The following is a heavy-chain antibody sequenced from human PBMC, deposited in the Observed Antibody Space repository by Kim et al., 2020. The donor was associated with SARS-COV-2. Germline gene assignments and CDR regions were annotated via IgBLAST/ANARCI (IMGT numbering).Heavy chain of an antibody. D-gene: IGHD6-25*01. J-gene: IGHJ5*02. CDR3: AREAEGWFDP. CDR2: T. V-gene: IGHV4-34*09. Sequence: TNSNPSLKSRVTISVDTSKNQFSLKLSSVTAADTAVYYCAREAEGWFDPWGQGTLVTVSS.